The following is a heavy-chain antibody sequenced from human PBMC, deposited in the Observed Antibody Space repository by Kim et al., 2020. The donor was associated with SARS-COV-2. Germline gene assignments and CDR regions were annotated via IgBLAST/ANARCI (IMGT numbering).Heavy chain of an antibody. J-gene: IGHJ3*02. Sequence: AQKFQGRVTLTRDTSINTAYMELSRLRFDDAAVYYCARERGMGATADAFDIWGQGTMVTVSS. D-gene: IGHD1-26*01. V-gene: IGHV1-2*02. CDR3: ARERGMGATADAFDI.